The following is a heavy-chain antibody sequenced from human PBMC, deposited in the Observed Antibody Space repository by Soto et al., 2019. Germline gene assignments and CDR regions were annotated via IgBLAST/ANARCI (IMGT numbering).Heavy chain of an antibody. Sequence: QVQLVQSGAEVKKPGASVKVSCKASGYTFTSYDINWVRQATGQGLEWMGWMNPNSGNTGYAQKFRGGVTMTGSTSISTAYMGLSSLRSVDTAVYYCARGGDYYGSGRREVGPWGQGTLVTVSS. V-gene: IGHV1-8*01. D-gene: IGHD3-10*01. CDR2: MNPNSGNT. CDR3: ARGGDYYGSGRREVGP. CDR1: GYTFTSYD. J-gene: IGHJ5*02.